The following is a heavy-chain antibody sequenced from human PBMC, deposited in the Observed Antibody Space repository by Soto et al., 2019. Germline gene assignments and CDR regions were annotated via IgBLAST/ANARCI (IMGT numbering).Heavy chain of an antibody. Sequence: PGGSLRLSCEVSGLRFSSLWMTWLRQAPGKGLEWVAVIWYDGSNKYYADSVKGRFAISRGNSKNTLYLQMNSLRAEDTAVYYCARDVNSGYFLNGMDVWGQGTTVTVSS. CDR2: IWYDGSNK. D-gene: IGHD5-12*01. CDR3: ARDVNSGYFLNGMDV. J-gene: IGHJ6*02. CDR1: GLRFSSLW. V-gene: IGHV3-33*08.